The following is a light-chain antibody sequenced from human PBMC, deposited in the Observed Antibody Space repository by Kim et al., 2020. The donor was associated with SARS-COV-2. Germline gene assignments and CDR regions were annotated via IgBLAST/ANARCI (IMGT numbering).Light chain of an antibody. CDR1: QSVSSY. J-gene: IGKJ4*01. CDR2: DAS. V-gene: IGKV3-11*01. Sequence: EIVLTQSPATLSLSPGERATLSCRASQSVSSYLAWYQQKPGQAHRLLIFDASNRATGIPARFSGSGSGTDFTLTISSLEPEDFAAYYCQQRSNWPLTFGGGTKVDIK. CDR3: QQRSNWPLT.